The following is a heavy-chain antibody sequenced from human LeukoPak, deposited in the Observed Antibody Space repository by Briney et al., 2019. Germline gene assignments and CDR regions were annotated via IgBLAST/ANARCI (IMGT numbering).Heavy chain of an antibody. Sequence: GSLRLSCAASGFTLSSYGMHWVRQAPGKGLEWVAVISYDGSNKYYADSVKGRFTISRDNSKNTLYLQMNSLRAEDTAVYYCAKAYCSSTSCQPYYYYYMDVWAKGPRSPSP. CDR2: ISYDGSNK. D-gene: IGHD2-2*01. V-gene: IGHV3-30*18. CDR3: AKAYCSSTSCQPYYYYYMDV. J-gene: IGHJ6*03. CDR1: GFTLSSYG.